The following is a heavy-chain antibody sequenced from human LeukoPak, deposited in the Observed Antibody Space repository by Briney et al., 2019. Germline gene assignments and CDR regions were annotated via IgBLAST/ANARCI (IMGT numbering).Heavy chain of an antibody. CDR3: ARDRWFDP. Sequence: PGGSLRLSCAASGFTFSNHGMNWVRQAPGKGLEWVSVIYSGGSTYYADSVKGRFTIFRDNSKNTLYLQMNSLRAEDTAVYYCARDRWFDPWGQGTLVIVSS. V-gene: IGHV3-53*01. CDR2: IYSGGST. J-gene: IGHJ5*02. CDR1: GFTFSNHG.